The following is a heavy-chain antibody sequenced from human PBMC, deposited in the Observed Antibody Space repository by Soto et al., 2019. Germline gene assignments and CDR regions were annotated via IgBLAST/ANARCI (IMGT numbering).Heavy chain of an antibody. CDR2: INESGST. Sequence: QVQLQQWGAGLVKPSETLSLSCAVYGQSFSGHSWAWIRQPPGKGLAWIGEINESGSTYYNPSLKSRVTISTDTAKNQCSLELSSVSAADTAAYFCARGSGIVVLTGELEDINYDYWGQGTLVNVSS. CDR3: ARGSGIVVLTGELEDINYDY. J-gene: IGHJ4*02. V-gene: IGHV4-34*01. D-gene: IGHD1-1*01. CDR1: GQSFSGHS.